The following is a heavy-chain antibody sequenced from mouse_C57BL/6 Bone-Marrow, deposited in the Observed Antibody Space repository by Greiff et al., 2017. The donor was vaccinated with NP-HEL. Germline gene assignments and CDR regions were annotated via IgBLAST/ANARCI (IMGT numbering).Heavy chain of an antibody. J-gene: IGHJ2*01. CDR3: TPCGNYDY. D-gene: IGHD2-1*01. V-gene: IGHV14-4*01. CDR1: GFNIKDDY. CDR2: IDPENGDT. Sequence: EVKLVESGAELVRPGASVKLSCTASGFNIKDDYMHWVKQRPEQGLEWIGWIDPENGDTEYASKFQGKATITADTSSNTAYLQLSSLTSEDTAVHYCTPCGNYDYWGQGTTLTVSS.